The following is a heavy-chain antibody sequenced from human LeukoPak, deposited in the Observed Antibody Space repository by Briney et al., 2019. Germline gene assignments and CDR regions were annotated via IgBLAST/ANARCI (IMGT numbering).Heavy chain of an antibody. Sequence: ASVKVSCKASGYTFTSYGISWVRQAPGQGLEWMGWISDYNGNTNYAQKLQGRVTMTTNTSTSTAYMELRSLRSDDTAVYYCARDLYRDSLPVSWFDPWGQGTLVTVSS. D-gene: IGHD4-11*01. J-gene: IGHJ5*02. V-gene: IGHV1-18*01. CDR3: ARDLYRDSLPVSWFDP. CDR1: GYTFTSYG. CDR2: ISDYNGNT.